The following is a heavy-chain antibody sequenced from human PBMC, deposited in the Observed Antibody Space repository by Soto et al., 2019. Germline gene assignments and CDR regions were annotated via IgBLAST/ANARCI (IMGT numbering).Heavy chain of an antibody. D-gene: IGHD6-13*01. CDR1: GFTFSSYA. V-gene: IGHV3-30-3*01. Sequence: GGSLRLSCAASGFTFSSYAMHWVRQAPGKGLEWVAVISYDGSNKYYADSVKGRFTISRDNSKNTLYLQMNSLRAEDTAVYYCARDIQLGSSWLRGSDYWGQGTLVTVSS. J-gene: IGHJ4*02. CDR2: ISYDGSNK. CDR3: ARDIQLGSSWLRGSDY.